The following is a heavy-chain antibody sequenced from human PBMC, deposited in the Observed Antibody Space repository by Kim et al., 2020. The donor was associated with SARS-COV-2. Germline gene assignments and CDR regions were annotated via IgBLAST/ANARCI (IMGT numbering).Heavy chain of an antibody. J-gene: IGHJ6*02. CDR3: ARDSPHDYITMVRGLGMDV. CDR2: IYYSGST. CDR1: GGSISSGGYY. D-gene: IGHD3-10*01. V-gene: IGHV4-31*03. Sequence: SETLSLTCTVSGGSISSGGYYWSWIRQHPGKGLEWIGYIYYSGSTYYNPSLKSRVTISVDTSKNQFSLKLSSVTAADTAVYYCARDSPHDYITMVRGLGMDVWGQGTTVTVSS.